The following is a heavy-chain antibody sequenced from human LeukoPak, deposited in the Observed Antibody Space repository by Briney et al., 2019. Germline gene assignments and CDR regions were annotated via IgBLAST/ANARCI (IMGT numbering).Heavy chain of an antibody. V-gene: IGHV3-11*01. Sequence: GGSLRLSCAASGFTFSDYYMTWIRQAPGKGLEWVSYISSSGSTIYYADSVKGRFTISRDNAKNSLYLQMNSLRAEDTALYYCARRAPYSSGWAQFDYWGQGTLVTVSS. J-gene: IGHJ4*02. CDR2: ISSSGSTI. D-gene: IGHD6-19*01. CDR1: GFTFSDYY. CDR3: ARRAPYSSGWAQFDY.